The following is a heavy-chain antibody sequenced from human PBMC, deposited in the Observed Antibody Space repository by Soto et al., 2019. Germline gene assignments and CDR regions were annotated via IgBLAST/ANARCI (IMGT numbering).Heavy chain of an antibody. CDR3: ARRLQWQLRPLDS. V-gene: IGHV3-48*03. D-gene: IGHD6-19*01. CDR1: RFTFSTYE. J-gene: IGHJ4*02. Sequence: PGGSLRLSCAASRFTFSTYEMNWVRQAPGKGLEWVSYISTSGSTVYYADSVKGRFTISRDNAKNSLYLQMNSLRAEDTAVYYCARRLQWQLRPLDSWGRGTLVTVSS. CDR2: ISTSGSTV.